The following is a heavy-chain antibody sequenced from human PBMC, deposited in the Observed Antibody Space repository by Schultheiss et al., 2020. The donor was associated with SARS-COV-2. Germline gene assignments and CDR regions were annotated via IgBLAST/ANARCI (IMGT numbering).Heavy chain of an antibody. V-gene: IGHV4-34*01. D-gene: IGHD6-19*01. CDR3: ASRPTGIAVAGTDY. J-gene: IGHJ4*02. CDR2: INHSGST. Sequence: SQTLSLTCTVSGGSISSYYWSWIRQPPGKGLEWIGEINHSGSTNYNPSLKSRVTISVDTSKNQFSLRLNSVTAADTAVYYCASRPTGIAVAGTDYWGQGTLVTVSS. CDR1: GGSISSYY.